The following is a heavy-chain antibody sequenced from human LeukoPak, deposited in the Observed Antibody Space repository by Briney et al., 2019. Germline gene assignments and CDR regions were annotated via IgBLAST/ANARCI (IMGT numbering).Heavy chain of an antibody. V-gene: IGHV1-69*05. CDR3: ARGSSWHYYYYYMDV. Sequence: SVKVSCKASGGTLSSYAISWVRQAPGQGLEWMGGIIPIFGTANYAQKFQGRVTMTTDTSTSTAYMELRSLRSDDTAVYYCARGSSWHYYYYYMDVWGKGTTVTVSS. D-gene: IGHD6-13*01. CDR2: IIPIFGTA. J-gene: IGHJ6*03. CDR1: GGTLSSYA.